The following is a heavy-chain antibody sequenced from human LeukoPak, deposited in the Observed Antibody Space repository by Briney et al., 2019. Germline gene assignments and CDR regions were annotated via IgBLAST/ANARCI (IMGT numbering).Heavy chain of an antibody. J-gene: IGHJ4*02. CDR1: GFTFSGYA. CDR3: AKGGKWDVTPFDY. Sequence: PTGGSLRLSCAASGFTFSGYAMSWVRQAPGKGLEWVSTISGGGGSTYYADSVKGRFTISRDNSKNTLYLQVTSLRAEDTAVYYCAKGGKWDVTPFDYWGQGTLVTVSS. V-gene: IGHV3-23*01. D-gene: IGHD1-26*01. CDR2: ISGGGGST.